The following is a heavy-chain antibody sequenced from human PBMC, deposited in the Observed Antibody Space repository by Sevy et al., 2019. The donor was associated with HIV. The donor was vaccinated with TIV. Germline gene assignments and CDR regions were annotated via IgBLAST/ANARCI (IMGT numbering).Heavy chain of an antibody. CDR3: ARGPIQLGAFDV. Sequence: GESLKISCAASGFTFSSYAMHWVRQAPGKGLEWVAVISYDGSNKYYADSVKGRFTISRDNSKNTLYLQMSSLRKEDTAVYYCARGPIQLGAFDVWGQGTKVTVSS. D-gene: IGHD3-16*01. V-gene: IGHV3-30*04. J-gene: IGHJ3*01. CDR1: GFTFSSYA. CDR2: ISYDGSNK.